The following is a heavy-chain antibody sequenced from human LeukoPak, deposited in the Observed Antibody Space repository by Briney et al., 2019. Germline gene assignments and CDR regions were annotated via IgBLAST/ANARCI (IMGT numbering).Heavy chain of an antibody. CDR3: AELGITMIGGV. V-gene: IGHV3-48*03. D-gene: IGHD3-10*02. CDR1: GFTFSSYE. J-gene: IGHJ6*04. Sequence: GGSLRLSCAASGFTFSSYEMNWVRQAPGKGLEWVSYISSSGSTIYYADSVKGRFTISRDNAKNLLYLQMNSQRAEDTAVYYCAELGITMIGGVWGKGTTVTISS. CDR2: ISSSGSTI.